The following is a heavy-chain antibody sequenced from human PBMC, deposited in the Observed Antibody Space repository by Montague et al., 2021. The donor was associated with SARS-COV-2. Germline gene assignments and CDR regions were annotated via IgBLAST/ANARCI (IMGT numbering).Heavy chain of an antibody. CDR2: IWYDGSNK. CDR3: AKAYYGDYLIDAFDI. V-gene: IGHV3-33*06. D-gene: IGHD4-17*01. CDR1: GFPFSSYG. J-gene: IGHJ3*02. Sequence: SLSLSFAASGFPFSSYGMHWVRQAPGKGLEWVAVIWYDGSNKYYADSVKGRFTISRDNSKNTLYLQMNSLRAEDTAVYYCAKAYYGDYLIDAFDIWGQGTMVTVSS.